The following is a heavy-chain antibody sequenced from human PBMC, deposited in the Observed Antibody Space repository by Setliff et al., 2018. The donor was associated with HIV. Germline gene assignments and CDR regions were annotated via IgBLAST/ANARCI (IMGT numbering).Heavy chain of an antibody. CDR2: IYPDDSAT. J-gene: IGHJ5*01. Sequence: PGESLKISCKGFGYSLSDNWIGWVRQMPGEGLEWMGIIYPDDSATRYSPSFQGQVTISADKSINTAYMRWRSLRASDTAMYFCAKHGFERKSPYNWFDSWGQGTLVTVSS. D-gene: IGHD3-16*01. V-gene: IGHV5-51*01. CDR1: GYSLSDNW. CDR3: AKHGFERKSPYNWFDS.